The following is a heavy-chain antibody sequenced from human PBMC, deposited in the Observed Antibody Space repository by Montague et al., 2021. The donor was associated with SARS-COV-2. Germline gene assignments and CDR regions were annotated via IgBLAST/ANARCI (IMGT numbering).Heavy chain of an antibody. J-gene: IGHJ5*02. CDR3: ARDPSGCGWFDP. D-gene: IGHD6-19*01. CDR1: GGSISSASYY. V-gene: IGHV4-61*09. Sequence: TLSLTCTVSGGSISSASYYWSWLRQPAGKGLEWIGHIYSTVITNYNPSLKSRVTISVDLSKNQFSLKMTSATAADTAVYYCARDPSGCGWFDPWGQGTLVTVSS. CDR2: IYSTVIT.